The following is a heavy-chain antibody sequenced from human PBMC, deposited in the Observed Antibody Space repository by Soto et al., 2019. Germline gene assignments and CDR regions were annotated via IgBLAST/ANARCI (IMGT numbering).Heavy chain of an antibody. CDR1: GGSVSSGSYY. D-gene: IGHD4-17*01. Sequence: SETLSLTFTVSGGSVSSGSYYWSWIRQHPGKGLEWIGYIYYSGSTYYNPSLKSRVTISVDTSKNQFSLKLSSVTAADTAVYYCARDRDYGDSHGYYYGMDVWGQGTTVTVSS. CDR2: IYYSGST. CDR3: ARDRDYGDSHGYYYGMDV. V-gene: IGHV4-31*03. J-gene: IGHJ6*02.